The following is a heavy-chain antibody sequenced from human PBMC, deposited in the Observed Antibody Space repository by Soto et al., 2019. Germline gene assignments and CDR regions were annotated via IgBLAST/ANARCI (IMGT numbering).Heavy chain of an antibody. CDR3: ARGRPGRSSGWSNY. CDR1: GGSFSGYY. Sequence: PSETLSLTCAVYGGSFSGYYWSWIRQPPGKGLEWIGEINPSGSTNYNPSLKSRVTISVDTSKNQFSLNLSSVTAADTAVYYCARGRPGRSSGWSNYWGQGTLFTVSS. V-gene: IGHV4-34*01. CDR2: INPSGST. J-gene: IGHJ4*02. D-gene: IGHD6-19*01.